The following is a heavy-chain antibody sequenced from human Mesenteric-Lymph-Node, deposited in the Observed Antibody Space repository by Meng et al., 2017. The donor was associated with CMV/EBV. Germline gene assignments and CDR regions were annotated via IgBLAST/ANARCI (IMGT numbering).Heavy chain of an antibody. D-gene: IGHD2-15*01. Sequence: GESLKISCKASGYTFTSYGISWVRQAPGQGLEWMGWISAYNGNTNYAQKLQGRVTMTTDTSTSTAYMELRSLRSGDTAVYYCARDRLGYGDVWGQGTTVTVSS. J-gene: IGHJ6*02. CDR2: ISAYNGNT. CDR1: GYTFTSYG. V-gene: IGHV1-18*01. CDR3: ARDRLGYGDV.